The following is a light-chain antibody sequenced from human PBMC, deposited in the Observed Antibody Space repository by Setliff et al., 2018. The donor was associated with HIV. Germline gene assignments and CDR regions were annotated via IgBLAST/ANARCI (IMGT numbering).Light chain of an antibody. CDR3: SSYTSSSTLV. V-gene: IGLV2-18*02. CDR2: EVN. Sequence: QSVLTQPPSVSGSPGQSVTISCTGTSSDIGSYNRVSWYQQPPGTAPKLIIYEVNNRPSGVPDRFSGSKSGNTASLTISGLQAEDEGDYYCSSYTSSSTLVFGGGTKVTVL. J-gene: IGLJ2*01. CDR1: SSDIGSYNR.